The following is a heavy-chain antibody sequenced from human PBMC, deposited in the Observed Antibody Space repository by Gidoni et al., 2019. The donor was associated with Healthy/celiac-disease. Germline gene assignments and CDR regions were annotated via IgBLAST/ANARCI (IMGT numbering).Heavy chain of an antibody. J-gene: IGHJ4*02. D-gene: IGHD6-19*01. V-gene: IGHV3-49*03. Sequence: EVQLVESGGGLVQPGRSLRLSCTASGFTFGDYTMSWFRQAPGKGLEWVGFIRSKAYGGTTEYAASVKGRFTISRDDSKSIAYLQMNSLKTEDTAVYYCTSYSSGWFPLYYFDYWGQGTLVTVSS. CDR1: GFTFGDYT. CDR3: TSYSSGWFPLYYFDY. CDR2: IRSKAYGGTT.